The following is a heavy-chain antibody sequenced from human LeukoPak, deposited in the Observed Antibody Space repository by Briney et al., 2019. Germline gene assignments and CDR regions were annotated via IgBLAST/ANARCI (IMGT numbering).Heavy chain of an antibody. CDR3: ARVVRRPRTYYYDSSGYYYLDY. CDR2: IYYSGST. D-gene: IGHD3-22*01. CDR1: GYSISSGYY. J-gene: IGHJ4*02. V-gene: IGHV4-38-2*02. Sequence: PSETLSLTCIVSGYSISSGYYWGWIRQPPGKGLEWIGSIYYSGSTYYNPSLKSRVTISVDTSKNQFSLKLSSVTAADTAVYYCARVVRRPRTYYYDSSGYYYLDYWGQGTLVTVSS.